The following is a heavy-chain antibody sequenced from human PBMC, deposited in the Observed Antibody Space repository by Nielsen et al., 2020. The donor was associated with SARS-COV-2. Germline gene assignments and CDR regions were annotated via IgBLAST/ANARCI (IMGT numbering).Heavy chain of an antibody. CDR2: IYYSGST. CDR1: GGSISSGGYY. V-gene: IGHV4-31*03. Sequence: SETLSLTCTVSGGSISSGGYYWSWIRQHPGKGLEWIGYIYYSGSTNYNPSLKSRVTISVDTSKNQFSLKLSSVTAADTAVYYCARAVYGSGSHNPPYYYYGMDVWGQGTTVTVSS. D-gene: IGHD3-10*01. J-gene: IGHJ6*02. CDR3: ARAVYGSGSHNPPYYYYGMDV.